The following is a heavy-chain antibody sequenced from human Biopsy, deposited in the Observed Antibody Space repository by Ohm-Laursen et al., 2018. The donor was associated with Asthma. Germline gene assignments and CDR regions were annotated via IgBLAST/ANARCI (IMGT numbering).Heavy chain of an antibody. J-gene: IGHJ4*02. CDR3: ARAQDYYDSRGYYRSFDY. D-gene: IGHD3-22*01. Sequence: SDTLSLTCTVSSGSITSGGYYWTWIRQHPGKGLEWTGFIYYSGSTYYNPSLKSRVSISIDTSKNQFSLKLSSVTAADTAVYYCARAQDYYDSRGYYRSFDYWGQGTLVTVSS. CDR1: SGSITSGGYY. CDR2: IYYSGST. V-gene: IGHV4-31*03.